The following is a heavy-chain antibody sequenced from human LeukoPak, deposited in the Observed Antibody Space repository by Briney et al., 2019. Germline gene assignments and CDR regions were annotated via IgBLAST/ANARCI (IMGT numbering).Heavy chain of an antibody. Sequence: SQTLSLTCAVSGGSISSGGYSWSWIRQPPGKGLEWIGYIYHSGSTYYNPSLKSRVTISVDRSKNQFSLKLSSVTAADTAVYYCASLAVAVPAAMIWGQGTLVTVSS. J-gene: IGHJ4*02. V-gene: IGHV4-30-2*01. CDR3: ASLAVAVPAAMI. CDR1: GGSISSGGYS. CDR2: IYHSGST. D-gene: IGHD2-2*01.